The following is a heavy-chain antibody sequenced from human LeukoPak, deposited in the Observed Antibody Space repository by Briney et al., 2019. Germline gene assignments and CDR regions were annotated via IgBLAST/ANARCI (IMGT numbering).Heavy chain of an antibody. Sequence: SETLSLTCAVYGESFSGYYWTWIRQPPGKGLEWIGEVSHSGSTNYNPSLKSRVIISTDTSKNQFSLKLSSVTAADTAVYYCARGFAGSGKTLGYWGQGTLVTVSS. D-gene: IGHD3-10*01. CDR3: ARGFAGSGKTLGY. V-gene: IGHV4-34*01. CDR2: VSHSGST. CDR1: GESFSGYY. J-gene: IGHJ4*02.